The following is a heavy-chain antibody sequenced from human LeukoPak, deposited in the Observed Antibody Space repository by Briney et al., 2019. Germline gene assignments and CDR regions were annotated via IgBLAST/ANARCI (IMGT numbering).Heavy chain of an antibody. D-gene: IGHD3-22*01. J-gene: IGHJ4*02. CDR2: IYSGGST. V-gene: IGHV3-53*01. Sequence: GGSLRLSCAASGFTVSSNYMSWVRQAPGKGLEWVSVIYSGGSTYYAASVKGRFTISRDNSKNTLYLQMSSLRAEDTAVYYCARDLLSHYYDSSDNWGQGTLVTVSS. CDR3: ARDLLSHYYDSSDN. CDR1: GFTVSSNY.